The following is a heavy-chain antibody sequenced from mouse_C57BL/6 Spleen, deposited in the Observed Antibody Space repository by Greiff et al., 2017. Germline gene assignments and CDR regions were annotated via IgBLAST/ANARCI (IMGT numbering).Heavy chain of an antibody. V-gene: IGHV1-52*01. J-gene: IGHJ1*03. D-gene: IGHD2-13*01. Sequence: QVQLQQPGAELVRPGSSVKLSCKASGYTFTSYWMHWVKQRPIQGLECIGNIVPLDSATHYNQKFKDKATLTVDKSSSTAYLQLSSLTSEFSAVDYCAREGDYGYFDVWGTGTAVNVST. CDR2: IVPLDSAT. CDR1: GYTFTSYW. CDR3: AREGDYGYFDV.